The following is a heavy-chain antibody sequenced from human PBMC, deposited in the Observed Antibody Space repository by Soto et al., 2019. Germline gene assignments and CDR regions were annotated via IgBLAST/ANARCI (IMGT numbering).Heavy chain of an antibody. Sequence: EVQLVESGGGLVQPGGSLRLSCVASGFTSSSRWMNWVRHVPGKGLEWVANIKQDGSEIHYVDSVKGRFTISRDNAKNSLYLQMNSLRVEDTAVYHCVRSSGWTGDFWGQGILVTVSS. CDR3: VRSSGWTGDF. J-gene: IGHJ4*02. CDR2: IKQDGSEI. CDR1: GFTSSSRW. D-gene: IGHD3-10*01. V-gene: IGHV3-7*04.